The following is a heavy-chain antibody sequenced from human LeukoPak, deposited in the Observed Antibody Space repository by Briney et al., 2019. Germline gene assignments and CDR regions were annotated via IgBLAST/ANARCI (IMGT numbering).Heavy chain of an antibody. J-gene: IGHJ6*03. CDR2: IYTSGST. D-gene: IGHD3-3*01. Sequence: PSQTLSLTCTVSGGSISSGSYYWSWIRQPAGKGLEWIGRIYTSGSTNYNPSLKSRVTISVDTSKNQFSLKLSSVTAADTAVYYCARDQGVTIFGVVTHYYMDVWGKGTTVTVS. CDR1: GGSISSGSYY. CDR3: ARDQGVTIFGVVTHYYMDV. V-gene: IGHV4-61*02.